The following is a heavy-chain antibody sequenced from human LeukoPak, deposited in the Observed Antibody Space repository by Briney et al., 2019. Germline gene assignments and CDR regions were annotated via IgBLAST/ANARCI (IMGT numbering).Heavy chain of an antibody. CDR3: ASNNYSDLRRDY. V-gene: IGHV4-61*02. J-gene: IGHJ4*02. Sequence: PSQTLSLTCTVSGGSISSGSYYWSWIRQPAGKGLEWIGRIYTSGSTNYNPSLKSRVTISLDTSKNQFSLKLSSVTAADTVVYYCASNNYSDLRRDYWGQGTLVTVSS. CDR2: IYTSGST. CDR1: GGSISSGSYY. D-gene: IGHD2-15*01.